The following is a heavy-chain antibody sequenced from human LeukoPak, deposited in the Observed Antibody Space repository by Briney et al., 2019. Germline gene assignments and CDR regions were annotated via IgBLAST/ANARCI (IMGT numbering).Heavy chain of an antibody. CDR2: ISASGP. J-gene: IGHJ4*02. CDR1: GFTFSRLA. V-gene: IGHV3-23*01. D-gene: IGHD3-22*01. Sequence: SGGSLRLSCAASGFTFSRLAMTWVRQAPVKGLEWVSTISASGPYYADAVRGRFTISRDNSRNTLSLQMDSLRAEDTAAYYCAKDHESDGYPCLDHWGLGTLATVSS. CDR3: AKDHESDGYPCLDH.